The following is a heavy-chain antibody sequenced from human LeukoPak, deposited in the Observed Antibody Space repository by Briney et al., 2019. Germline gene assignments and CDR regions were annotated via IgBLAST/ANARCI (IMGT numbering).Heavy chain of an antibody. CDR2: IYYSGST. V-gene: IGHV4-59*01. Sequence: SETLSLTCTVSGGSISSYYWSWIRQPPGKGLEWIGYIYYSGSTNYNPSLKSRVTISVDTSKSQFSLKLSSVTAADTAVYYCARGRDSRGYQFMGFDSWGQGTLVTVSS. CDR3: ARGRDSRGYQFMGFDS. D-gene: IGHD3-22*01. J-gene: IGHJ4*02. CDR1: GGSISSYY.